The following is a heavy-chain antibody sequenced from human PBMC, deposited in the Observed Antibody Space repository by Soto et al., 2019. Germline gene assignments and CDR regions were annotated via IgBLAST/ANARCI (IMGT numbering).Heavy chain of an antibody. CDR3: ARDTFTSSRGFMRGRYSGLDV. V-gene: IGHV3-21*01. CDR1: GFTFYNYN. J-gene: IGHJ6*02. D-gene: IGHD3-10*01. CDR2: ISSNSDYI. Sequence: LVESGGGLVKPGGSLRLSCAASGFTFYNYNMNWVRQAPGKGLEWVSSISSNSDYIWYADSVEGRFTVSRDNAKNSLFLQMNGLRDEDTAVYYCARDTFTSSRGFMRGRYSGLDVWGQGTTVTVS.